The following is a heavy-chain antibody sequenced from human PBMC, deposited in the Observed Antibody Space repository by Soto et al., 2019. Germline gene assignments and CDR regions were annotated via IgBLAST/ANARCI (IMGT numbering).Heavy chain of an antibody. CDR3: AKGYGSGRTDYYYYYGMDV. J-gene: IGHJ6*02. V-gene: IGHV3-30*18. D-gene: IGHD3-10*01. CDR2: ISYDGSKK. Sequence: PGGSLRLSCAASGFTFSSYGMHWARQAPGKGLEWVAVISYDGSKKYYTDSVKGRFTISRDNSKNTLYLQMNSLRAEDTAVYYCAKGYGSGRTDYYYYYGMDVWGQGTTVTV. CDR1: GFTFSSYG.